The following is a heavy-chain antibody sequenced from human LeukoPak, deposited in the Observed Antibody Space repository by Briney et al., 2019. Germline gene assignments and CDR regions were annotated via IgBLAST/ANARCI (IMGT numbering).Heavy chain of an antibody. CDR3: ARNCGGDCYSDD. Sequence: SVNVSCKASGYTFTSYGIIWVRQAPGQGMEWMGWISAYNGNTNYAQKLQGRVTMTTDTSTSTAYMELRSLRSDDTAVYYCARNCGGDCYSDDWGKRTLVTVSS. CDR2: ISAYNGNT. J-gene: IGHJ4*02. V-gene: IGHV1-18*01. CDR1: GYTFTSYG. D-gene: IGHD2-21*02.